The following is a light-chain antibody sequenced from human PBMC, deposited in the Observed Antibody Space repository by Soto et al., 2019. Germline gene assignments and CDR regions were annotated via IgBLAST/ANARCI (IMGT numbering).Light chain of an antibody. J-gene: IGKJ1*01. V-gene: IGKV1-5*03. Sequence: DIRMTQSPSTLSGSVGDRVTITCRASQTISSWLAWYQQKPGKAPKLLIYKASTLKSGDPSRFTGSGSGTEFTLTTSSLRADGFATYYCQHYNSYSEAFGQGTKVELK. CDR3: QHYNSYSEA. CDR1: QTISSW. CDR2: KAS.